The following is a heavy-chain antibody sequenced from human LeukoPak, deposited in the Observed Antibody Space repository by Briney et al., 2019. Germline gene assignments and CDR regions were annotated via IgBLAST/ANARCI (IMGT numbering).Heavy chain of an antibody. D-gene: IGHD3-3*01. CDR1: GGSISSYY. CDR3: AREGGFYRPLDY. CDR2: VHLDGRT. V-gene: IGHV4-59*12. J-gene: IGHJ4*02. Sequence: PSETLSLTCTVSGGSISSYYWSWVRQPPGKGLEWIGEVHLDGRTNYNPSLESRLTISVDLSENHVSLKLTSVTAADTAVYYCAREGGFYRPLDYSGQGTLVTVSS.